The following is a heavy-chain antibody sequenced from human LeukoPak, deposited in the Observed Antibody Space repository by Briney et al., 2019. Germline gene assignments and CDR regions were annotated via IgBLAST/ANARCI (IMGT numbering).Heavy chain of an antibody. CDR2: IHYSGST. J-gene: IGHJ5*02. D-gene: IGHD3-9*01. Sequence: PSETLSLTCTVSGGSISSYYWSWIRQPPGKGLEWIGYIHYSGSTNYNPSLKSRVTISVDTSKNQFSLKLSSVTAADTAVYYCARDLGDYDILTGYYPNWFDPWGQGTLVTVSS. CDR3: ARDLGDYDILTGYYPNWFDP. V-gene: IGHV4-59*01. CDR1: GGSISSYY.